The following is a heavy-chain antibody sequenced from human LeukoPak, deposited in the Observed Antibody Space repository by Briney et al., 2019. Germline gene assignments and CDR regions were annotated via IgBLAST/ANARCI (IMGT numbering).Heavy chain of an antibody. CDR1: GFAFSVYW. CDR2: IKQDGSEK. V-gene: IGHV3-7*01. D-gene: IGHD6-13*01. J-gene: IGHJ1*01. CDR3: ARESTAGYNSSWYGFRN. Sequence: GGSLRLSCEASGFAFSVYWMSWVRQAPGKGLEWVANIKQDGSEKNYVDSVKGRFTISRDNAKNSLYLQMGSLRVEDTAVYYCARESTAGYNSSWYGFRNWGQGTLVSVSS.